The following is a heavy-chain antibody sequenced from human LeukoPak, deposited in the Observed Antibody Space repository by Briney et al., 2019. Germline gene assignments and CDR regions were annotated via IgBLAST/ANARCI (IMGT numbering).Heavy chain of an antibody. CDR3: ARDYDSTQQAFDY. Sequence: GGSLRLSCAASGFTFSSYEMNWVRQAPGKGLEWVSYISSSGSTIYYADSVEGRFTISRDNAKNSLYLQMNSLRAEDTAVYYCARDYDSTQQAFDYWGQGTLVTVSS. J-gene: IGHJ4*02. D-gene: IGHD3-22*01. CDR1: GFTFSSYE. V-gene: IGHV3-48*03. CDR2: ISSSGSTI.